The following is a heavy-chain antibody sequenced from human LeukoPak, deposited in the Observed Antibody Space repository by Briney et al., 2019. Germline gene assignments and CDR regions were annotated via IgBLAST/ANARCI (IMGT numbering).Heavy chain of an antibody. J-gene: IGHJ6*03. V-gene: IGHV4-59*01. CDR1: GGSISGSY. CDR3: ARVLRYCSGGNCYSGGLGYMDV. Sequence: SQTLSLTCSVSGGSISGSYWNWIRQPPGKGLEWIGYVSYSGSTNYNPSLKSRVTISVDTSKNRFSLKLSSVTAADTAVYYCARVLRYCSGGNCYSGGLGYMDVWGKGTTVTISS. CDR2: VSYSGST. D-gene: IGHD2-15*01.